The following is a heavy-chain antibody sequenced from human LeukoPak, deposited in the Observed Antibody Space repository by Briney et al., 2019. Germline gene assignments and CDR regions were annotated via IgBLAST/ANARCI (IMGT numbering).Heavy chain of an antibody. CDR3: ARGGGIRTYNWFDP. Sequence: SETLSLTCTVSGGSISSSSYYWGWIRQPPGKGLEWIGEINHSGSTNYNPSLKSRVTISVDTSKNQFSLKLPSVTAADTAVYYCARGGGIRTYNWFDPWGQGTLVTVSS. V-gene: IGHV4-39*07. CDR1: GGSISSSSYY. D-gene: IGHD1-26*01. J-gene: IGHJ5*02. CDR2: INHSGST.